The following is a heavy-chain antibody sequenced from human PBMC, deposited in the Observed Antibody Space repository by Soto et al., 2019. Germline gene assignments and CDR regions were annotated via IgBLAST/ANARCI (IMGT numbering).Heavy chain of an antibody. CDR1: GFTFSSYW. CDR3: ARGPTYDSSGYPDFDY. V-gene: IGHV3-74*01. Sequence: GGSLRLSCAASGFTFSSYWMHWVRQAPGKGLVWVSRINSDGSSTSYADSVKGRFTISRDNAKNTLYLQMNSLRAEDTAVYYCARGPTYDSSGYPDFDYWGQGTLVTVSS. J-gene: IGHJ4*02. CDR2: INSDGSST. D-gene: IGHD3-22*01.